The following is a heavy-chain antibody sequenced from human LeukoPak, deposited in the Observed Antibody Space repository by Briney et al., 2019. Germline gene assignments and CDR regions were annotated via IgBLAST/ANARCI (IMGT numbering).Heavy chain of an antibody. Sequence: SETLSLTCAVSGGSISSGGYSWSWIRQPPGKGLEWIGYIYHSGSTYYNPSLKSRVTISVDRSKNQFSLKLSSVTAADTAMYYCARDRVFWSGYPPYNWFDPWGQGTLVTVSS. CDR1: GGSISSGGYS. CDR2: IYHSGST. J-gene: IGHJ5*02. V-gene: IGHV4-30-2*01. CDR3: ARDRVFWSGYPPYNWFDP. D-gene: IGHD3-3*01.